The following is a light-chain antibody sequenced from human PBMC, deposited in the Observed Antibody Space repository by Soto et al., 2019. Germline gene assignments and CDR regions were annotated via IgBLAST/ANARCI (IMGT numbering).Light chain of an antibody. CDR2: GAS. Sequence: EIVMTQSPATLSVSPGERATLSCRASQSVSSNLAWYQQKPGQVPRLLIYGASTRATGIPARFSGSGSGTEFTLSITSLQSEDFAVYYWQQYNDWPRTFGQGTKVEVK. V-gene: IGKV3-15*01. CDR1: QSVSSN. CDR3: QQYNDWPRT. J-gene: IGKJ1*01.